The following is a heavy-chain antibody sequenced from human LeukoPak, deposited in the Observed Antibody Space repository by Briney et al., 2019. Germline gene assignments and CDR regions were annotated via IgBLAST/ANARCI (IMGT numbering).Heavy chain of an antibody. Sequence: PGGSLRLSSAASGFTFDDYTMHWVRQAPGKGLEWVSLISWDGGSTYYADSVKGRFTISRDNSKNSLYLQMNSLRTEDTALYYCAKDIASYGTFWFDPWGQGTLVTVSS. CDR2: ISWDGGST. J-gene: IGHJ5*02. V-gene: IGHV3-43*01. D-gene: IGHD5-18*01. CDR3: AKDIASYGTFWFDP. CDR1: GFTFDDYT.